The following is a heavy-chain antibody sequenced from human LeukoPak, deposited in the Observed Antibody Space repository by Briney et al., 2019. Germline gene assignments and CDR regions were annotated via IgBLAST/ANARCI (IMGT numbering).Heavy chain of an antibody. J-gene: IGHJ4*02. CDR2: ISSSSSYI. CDR1: GFTFSSYS. Sequence: KPGGSLRLSCPASGFTFSSYSMNWVRQAPGKGLDWVSSISSSSSYIYYADSVKGRFTISRDNAKNSLYLQMNSLRAEDTAVYYCARDWAIASPGYWGQGTLVTVSS. CDR3: ARDWAIASPGY. V-gene: IGHV3-21*01. D-gene: IGHD3-3*02.